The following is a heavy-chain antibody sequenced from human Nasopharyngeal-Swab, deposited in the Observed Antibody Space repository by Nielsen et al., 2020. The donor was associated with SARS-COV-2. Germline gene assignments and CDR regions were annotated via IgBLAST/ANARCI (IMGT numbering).Heavy chain of an antibody. Sequence: SETLSLTCAVFGGSISDSTWNWIRQPPGKGLEWIGEIKHGRGPLFSPSLKSRVSISVDPSKNQFSLRLTSVTAADTAVYHCARGLSSVVPSPVLGLGPWYTFYYMDVWDKGTTVTVSS. CDR3: ARGLSSVVPSPVLGLGPWYTFYYMDV. V-gene: IGHV4-34*01. CDR1: GGSISDST. D-gene: IGHD1-14*01. J-gene: IGHJ6*03. CDR2: IKHGRGP.